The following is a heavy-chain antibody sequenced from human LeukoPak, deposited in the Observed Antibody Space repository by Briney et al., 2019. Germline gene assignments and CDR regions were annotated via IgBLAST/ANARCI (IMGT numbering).Heavy chain of an antibody. CDR2: IIPIFGTA. Sequence: SVKVSCKASGGTFSSYAISWVRQAPGQGLEWMGGIIPIFGTANYAQKFQGRVTITADESTSTAYMELSSLRSEDTAVYYCGKGSGYYLYYFDYWGQGTLVTVSS. V-gene: IGHV1-69*13. CDR1: GGTFSSYA. CDR3: GKGSGYYLYYFDY. J-gene: IGHJ4*02. D-gene: IGHD3-3*01.